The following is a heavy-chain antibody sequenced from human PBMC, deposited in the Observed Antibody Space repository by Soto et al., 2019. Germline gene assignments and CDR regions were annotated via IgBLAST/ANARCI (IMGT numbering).Heavy chain of an antibody. J-gene: IGHJ6*02. CDR1: GFTFSSYA. D-gene: IGHD6-6*01. Sequence: GGSLRLSCAASGFTFSSYAMSWVRQAPGKGLEWVSAISGSGGSTYYADSVKGRFTISRDNSKNTLYLQMNSLRAEDTAVYYCAKGLSVSSSDKYYYGMDVWGQGTTVTVSS. CDR3: AKGLSVSSSDKYYYGMDV. CDR2: ISGSGGST. V-gene: IGHV3-23*01.